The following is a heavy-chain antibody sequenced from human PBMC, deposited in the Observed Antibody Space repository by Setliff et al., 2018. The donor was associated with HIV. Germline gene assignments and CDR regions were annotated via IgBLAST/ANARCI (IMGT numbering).Heavy chain of an antibody. D-gene: IGHD1-1*01. CDR2: INHSGST. V-gene: IGHV4-61*03. Sequence: SETLSLTCTVSGGSVSTGNYYWSWIRQPPGKGLEWIGEINHSGSTNYNPSLKSRVTISVDTSKNHFSLKLRSVTAADTAVYYCAQLGMVDDFDYWGQGTLVTVSS. J-gene: IGHJ4*02. CDR1: GGSVSTGNYY. CDR3: AQLGMVDDFDY.